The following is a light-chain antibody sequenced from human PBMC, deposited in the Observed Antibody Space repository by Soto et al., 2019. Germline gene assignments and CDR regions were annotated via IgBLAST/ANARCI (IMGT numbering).Light chain of an antibody. Sequence: QSALTQPPSVSGAPGQKVTISCTGSSSNIGAGSDVHWYQQLPGTAPKLLIYGNTNRPSGVPDRFAGSKSGTSASLAITGLQAEDDFFYYWQSYDLSLIFAYVFGTGTNVTV. CDR1: SSNIGAGSD. CDR2: GNT. CDR3: QSYDLSLIFAYV. J-gene: IGLJ1*01. V-gene: IGLV1-40*01.